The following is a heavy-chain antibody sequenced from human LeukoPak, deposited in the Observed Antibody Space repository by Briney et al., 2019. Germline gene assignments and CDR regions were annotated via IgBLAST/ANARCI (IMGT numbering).Heavy chain of an antibody. J-gene: IGHJ4*02. Sequence: GGSLRLSCAASGFTFRSYAMHWVRQAPGKGLEWVAVISYDGSNKYYADSVKGRFTISRDNSKNTLYLQMNSLRAEDTAVYYCARDRAVATSHYFAYWGQGTLVTVSS. V-gene: IGHV3-30-3*01. D-gene: IGHD5-12*01. CDR1: GFTFRSYA. CDR3: ARDRAVATSHYFAY. CDR2: ISYDGSNK.